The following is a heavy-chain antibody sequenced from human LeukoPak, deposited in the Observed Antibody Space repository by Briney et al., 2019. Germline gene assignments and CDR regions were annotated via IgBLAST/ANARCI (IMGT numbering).Heavy chain of an antibody. V-gene: IGHV1-69*13. D-gene: IGHD3-3*01. J-gene: IGHJ6*02. CDR1: GGTFSSYA. CDR2: IIPIFGTA. Sequence: GASVKVSCKASGGTFSSYAISWVRQAPGQGLEWMGGIIPIFGTANYAQKFQGRVTITADESTSTAYMGLSSLRSEDTAVYYCARGSDFWNYYGMDVWGQGTTVTVSS. CDR3: ARGSDFWNYYGMDV.